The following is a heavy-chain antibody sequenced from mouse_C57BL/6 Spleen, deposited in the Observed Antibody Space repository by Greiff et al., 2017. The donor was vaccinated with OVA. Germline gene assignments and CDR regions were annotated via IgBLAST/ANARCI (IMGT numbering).Heavy chain of an antibody. CDR3: ARGYYYGSSYGFAY. J-gene: IGHJ3*01. D-gene: IGHD1-1*01. CDR1: GFTFSDYG. CDR2: ISSGSSTI. Sequence: EVHLVESGGGLVKPGGSLKLSCAASGFTFSDYGMHWVRQAPEKGLEWVAYISSGSSTIYYADTVKGRFTISRDNAKNTLFLQMTSLRSEDTAMYYCARGYYYGSSYGFAYWGQGTLVTVSA. V-gene: IGHV5-17*01.